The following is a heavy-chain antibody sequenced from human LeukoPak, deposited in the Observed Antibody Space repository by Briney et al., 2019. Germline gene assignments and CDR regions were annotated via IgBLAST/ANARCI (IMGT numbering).Heavy chain of an antibody. D-gene: IGHD2-15*01. Sequence: GGSLRLSCAASEFSVGSNYMTWVRQAPGKGLEWVSLIYSGGSTYYADSVKGRFTISRDNAKNSLYLQMDSLRAEDTAVYYCASEIVPRWSSPNFDYWGQGTLVTVSS. V-gene: IGHV3-66*01. CDR3: ASEIVPRWSSPNFDY. CDR2: IYSGGST. CDR1: EFSVGSNY. J-gene: IGHJ4*02.